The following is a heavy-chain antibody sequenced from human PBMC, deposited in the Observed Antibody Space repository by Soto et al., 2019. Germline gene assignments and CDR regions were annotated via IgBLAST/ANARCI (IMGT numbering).Heavy chain of an antibody. J-gene: IGHJ5*02. D-gene: IGHD6-13*01. CDR2: IKQDGSEK. V-gene: IGHV3-7*01. CDR1: GFTFNTYS. CDR3: ARDRIAAAANWFDP. Sequence: PGGSLRLSCAASGFTFNTYSMSWVRQAPGKGLEWVANIKQDGSEKYYVDSVKGRFTISRDNAKNSLYLQMNSLRAEDTAVYYCARDRIAAAANWFDPWGQGTLVTVSS.